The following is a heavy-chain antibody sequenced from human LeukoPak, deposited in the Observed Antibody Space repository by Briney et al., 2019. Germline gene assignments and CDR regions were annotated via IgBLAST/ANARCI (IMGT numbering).Heavy chain of an antibody. CDR2: IYSGGTT. D-gene: IGHD3-10*01. J-gene: IGHJ4*02. CDR1: GFTFSSNY. CDR3: ARDSWFGDLDY. V-gene: IGHV3-53*01. Sequence: GGSLRLSCAASGFTFSSNYMSWVRQAPGKGLEWVSVIYSGGTTYYADSVKGRFTIPRDNAKNSLYLQMNSLRAEDTAVYYCARDSWFGDLDYWGQGTLVTVSS.